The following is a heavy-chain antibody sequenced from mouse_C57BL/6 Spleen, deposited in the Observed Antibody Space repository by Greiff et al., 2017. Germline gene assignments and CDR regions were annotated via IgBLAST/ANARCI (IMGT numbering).Heavy chain of an antibody. CDR2: INPGSGGT. J-gene: IGHJ2*01. CDR3: ARSMCTSLVFGG. CDR1: GYAFTNYL. V-gene: IGHV1-54*01. Sequence: QVQLQQSGAELVRPGTSVKVSCKASGYAFTNYLIEWVKQRPGQGLEWIGVINPGSGGTNYNEKFKGKATLTADKSSSTAYMQLSSLTYEDSAVYFCARSMCTSLVFGGWGKGTTLTVAS. D-gene: IGHD2-12*01.